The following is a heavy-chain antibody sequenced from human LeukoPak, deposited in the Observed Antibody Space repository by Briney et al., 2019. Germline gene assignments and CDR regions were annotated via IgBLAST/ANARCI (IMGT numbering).Heavy chain of an antibody. J-gene: IGHJ4*02. CDR3: AKDDERFDY. CDR2: ISGSGGST. CDR1: GFTFSNYG. D-gene: IGHD5-24*01. Sequence: GGSLRLSCAASGFTFSNYGMSWVRQAPGKGLEWVSAISGSGGSTYYADSVKGRFTTSRGNSKNTLYLQMNSLRAEDTAVYYCAKDDERFDYWGQGTLVTVSS. V-gene: IGHV3-23*01.